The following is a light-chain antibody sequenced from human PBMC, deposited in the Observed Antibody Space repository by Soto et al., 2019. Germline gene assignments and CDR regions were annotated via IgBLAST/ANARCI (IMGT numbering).Light chain of an antibody. CDR3: TSYTTNGRV. CDR1: SSDIGDYNY. V-gene: IGLV2-14*01. CDR2: EVS. J-gene: IGLJ3*02. Sequence: QSALTQPASVSGSPGQSITIPCTATSSDIGDYNYVAWIQQHPGKAPKLMIYEVSNRPSGVSNRFSGSKSGNTASLTISGLQAEDEADYYCTSYTTNGRVFGGGTKLTVL.